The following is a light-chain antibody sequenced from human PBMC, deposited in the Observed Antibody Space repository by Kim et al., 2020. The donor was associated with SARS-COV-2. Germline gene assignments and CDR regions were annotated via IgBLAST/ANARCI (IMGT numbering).Light chain of an antibody. V-gene: IGKV3-15*01. J-gene: IGKJ4*01. Sequence: VSPGESATLSCRASQSVSSQLAWYQQKPVQAPRLLIYGASTRATDIPARFSGSGSGTEFTLTISSLQSEDFAVYYCQQYNKWPLTFGGGTKVDIK. CDR2: GAS. CDR3: QQYNKWPLT. CDR1: QSVSSQ.